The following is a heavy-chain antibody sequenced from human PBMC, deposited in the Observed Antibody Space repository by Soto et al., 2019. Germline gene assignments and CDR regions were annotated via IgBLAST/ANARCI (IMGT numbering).Heavy chain of an antibody. Sequence: SETLSLTCTVSGGSISSYYWSWIRQPPGKGLEWIGYIYYSGSTNYNPSLKSRVTISVDTSKNQFSLKLSSVTAADTAVYYCASGGIGCSSTSCYWGYYYYYGMDVWGQGTTVTVSS. CDR3: ASGGIGCSSTSCYWGYYYYYGMDV. V-gene: IGHV4-59*01. J-gene: IGHJ6*02. D-gene: IGHD2-2*01. CDR1: GGSISSYY. CDR2: IYYSGST.